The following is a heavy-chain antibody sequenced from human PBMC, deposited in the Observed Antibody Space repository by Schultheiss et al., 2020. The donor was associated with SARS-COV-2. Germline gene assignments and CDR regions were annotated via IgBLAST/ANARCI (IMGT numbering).Heavy chain of an antibody. D-gene: IGHD6-25*01. V-gene: IGHV4-34*01. Sequence: TLSLPCAVYGGSFSGYYWSWIRQPPGKGLEWIGEINHSGSTNYNPSLKSRVTISVDTSKNQFSLKLSSVTAADTAVYYCARHRSQRYYYYGMDVWGQGTTVTVAS. CDR1: GGSFSGYY. CDR2: INHSGST. CDR3: ARHRSQRYYYYGMDV. J-gene: IGHJ6*02.